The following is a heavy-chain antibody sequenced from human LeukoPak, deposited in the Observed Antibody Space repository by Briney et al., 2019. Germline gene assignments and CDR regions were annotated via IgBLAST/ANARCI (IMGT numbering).Heavy chain of an antibody. D-gene: IGHD3-10*01. CDR3: ANIPFPVRGVPYYYYGMDV. J-gene: IGHJ6*02. CDR1: GFTFSSYG. V-gene: IGHV3-30*02. CDR2: IRYDGSNK. Sequence: PGGSLRLSCAASGFTFSSYGMHWVRQAPGKGLEWVAFIRYDGSNKYYADSVKGRFTISRDNSKNTLYLQMNSLRAEDTAVYYCANIPFPVRGVPYYYYGMDVWGQGTTVTVSS.